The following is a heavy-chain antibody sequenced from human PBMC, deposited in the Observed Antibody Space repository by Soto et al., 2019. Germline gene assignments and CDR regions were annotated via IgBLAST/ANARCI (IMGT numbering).Heavy chain of an antibody. CDR2: ITAYNGKT. J-gene: IGHJ4*02. D-gene: IGHD3-3*01. Sequence: QVQLVQSGGEVKKPGASVKVSCKASGYTFSNYGVSWVRQAPGQGLEWMGWITAYNGKTNYAHNFEGRVAMTIDTSTSTAYMELGSLRSDDTAVYYCARQHNDLLSDSPDFDYWGQGTLVTVSA. V-gene: IGHV1-18*04. CDR3: ARQHNDLLSDSPDFDY. CDR1: GYTFSNYG.